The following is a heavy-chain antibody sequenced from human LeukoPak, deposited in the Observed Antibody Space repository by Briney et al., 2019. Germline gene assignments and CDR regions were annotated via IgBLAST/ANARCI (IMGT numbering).Heavy chain of an antibody. Sequence: SETLSLTCTVSGGSINNYYWSWIRQPPGKGLEWIGYIYYRGNTDYNPSLKSRVTISLDTSKNQFSLKLSSVTAADTAVHYCARGNYGSGSYMDVWGKGTTVTVSS. V-gene: IGHV4-59*12. J-gene: IGHJ6*03. CDR1: GGSINNYY. CDR2: IYYRGNT. D-gene: IGHD3-10*01. CDR3: ARGNYGSGSYMDV.